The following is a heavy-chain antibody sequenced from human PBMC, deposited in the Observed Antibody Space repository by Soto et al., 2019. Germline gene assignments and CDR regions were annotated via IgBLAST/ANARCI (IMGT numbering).Heavy chain of an antibody. CDR1: GFSFSDSV. Sequence: EVQLVESGGGLVQPGGSLKLSCAASGFSFSDSVMHWVRQASGKGLEWVGRIRSKGNNYATAYAASRNGRFTISRDDSKSTTYLQMSSLKTEDTAVYYCTSHGDFMGWLPGHWGPGTLVTVSS. CDR2: IRSKGNNYAT. V-gene: IGHV3-73*02. D-gene: IGHD6-19*01. J-gene: IGHJ4*02. CDR3: TSHGDFMGWLPGH.